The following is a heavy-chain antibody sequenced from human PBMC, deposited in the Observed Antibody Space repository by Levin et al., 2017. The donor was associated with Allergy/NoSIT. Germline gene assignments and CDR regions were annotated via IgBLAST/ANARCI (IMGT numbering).Heavy chain of an antibody. D-gene: IGHD5-24*01. J-gene: IGHJ6*02. V-gene: IGHV1-8*01. CDR1: GYTFGSYD. Sequence: KTGESLKISCRASGYTFGSYDIYWVRQATGQGLEWMGWMNPTSGNTGYVQKFQGRVTMTRDTSISTAYMELRSLTSEDTAVFYCARKMSPTPGYYPIDVWGQGTTVTVSS. CDR2: MNPTSGNT. CDR3: ARKMSPTPGYYPIDV.